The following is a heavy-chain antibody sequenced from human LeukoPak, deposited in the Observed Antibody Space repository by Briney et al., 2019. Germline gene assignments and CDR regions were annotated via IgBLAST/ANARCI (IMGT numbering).Heavy chain of an antibody. CDR1: GYSFTTYW. CDR3: ARPXRGGSYGNFDY. Sequence: GESLKISCKGSGYSFTTYWIAWVRQMPGKGLEWMGIIYPGDSDTRYNPSFQGQVTISADKSISTAYLQWSSLKASDTAMYYCARPXRGGSYGNFDYWGQGTLVXVSS. CDR2: IYPGDSDT. J-gene: IGHJ4*02. D-gene: IGHD1-26*01. V-gene: IGHV5-51*01.